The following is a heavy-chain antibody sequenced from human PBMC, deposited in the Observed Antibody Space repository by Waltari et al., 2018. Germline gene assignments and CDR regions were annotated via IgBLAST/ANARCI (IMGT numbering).Heavy chain of an antibody. CDR1: GFSLSASGVG. CDR2: IYWDDDK. D-gene: IGHD3-3*01. Sequence: QITLKESGPTLVKPTQTLTLTCTFSGFSLSASGVGVAWVRQPPGKALEWLALIYWDDDKHHSPSRKTRLTITKDTYKNEVVLTMTTMDPVDTATYFCAHVPGIFWSGYPTYYFDYWGQGILVTVPS. CDR3: AHVPGIFWSGYPTYYFDY. J-gene: IGHJ4*02. V-gene: IGHV2-5*02.